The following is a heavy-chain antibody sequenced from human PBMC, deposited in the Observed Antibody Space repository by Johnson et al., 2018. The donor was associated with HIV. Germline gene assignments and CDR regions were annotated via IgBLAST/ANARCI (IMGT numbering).Heavy chain of an antibody. D-gene: IGHD5-12*01. V-gene: IGHV3-33*03. CDR2: IWHDGRDV. J-gene: IGHJ3*02. Sequence: QVQLVESGGGVVQPGTSLRLSCAASGFTFSSYGIHWVRQAPGKGLEWVAFIWHDGRDVYYAASVKGRFTVSRDNSKNAVYLQMNSLGAGDTAVYYCAKDQHGPLVPTVMRDDAFDIWGQGTKVTVSS. CDR1: GFTFSSYG. CDR3: AKDQHGPLVPTVMRDDAFDI.